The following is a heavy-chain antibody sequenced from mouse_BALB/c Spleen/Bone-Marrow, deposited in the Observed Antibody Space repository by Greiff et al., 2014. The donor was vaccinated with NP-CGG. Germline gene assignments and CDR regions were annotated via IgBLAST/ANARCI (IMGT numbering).Heavy chain of an antibody. CDR2: ISNLAYSI. CDR1: GFTFSDYG. V-gene: IGHV5-15*02. CDR3: AREGGAMDY. J-gene: IGHJ4*01. Sequence: EVKLMESGGGLVQPGGSRKLSCAASGFTFSDYGMAWVRQAPGKGPEWVAFISNLAYSIYCADTVTGRFTISRENAKNTLYLEMSSLRSEDTAMYYCAREGGAMDYWGQGTSVTVSS.